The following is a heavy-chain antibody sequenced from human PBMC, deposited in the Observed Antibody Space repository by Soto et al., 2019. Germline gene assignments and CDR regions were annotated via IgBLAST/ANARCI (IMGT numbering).Heavy chain of an antibody. Sequence: EVQLVESGGGLVQPGGSLRLSCAASGFTVSSNYMSWVRQAPGKGLEWVSVIYSGGSTYYADSVKGRFTISRDKSKSTLYLQMNSLRVEDTAVYYGARNSRFDTPMVYWGPGTLVTASS. CDR3: ARNSRFDTPMVY. CDR2: IYSGGST. V-gene: IGHV3-66*01. CDR1: GFTVSSNY. J-gene: IGHJ4*02. D-gene: IGHD5-18*01.